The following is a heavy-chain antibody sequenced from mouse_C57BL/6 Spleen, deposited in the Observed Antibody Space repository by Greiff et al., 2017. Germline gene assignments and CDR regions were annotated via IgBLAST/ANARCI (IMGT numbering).Heavy chain of an antibody. CDR1: GYTFTDYY. Sequence: VQLQQSGPELVKPGASVKISCTASGYTFTDYYMNWVKQSPGKSLEWIGDINPNNGGTSYNQKFKGKATLTVDKSSSTAYMELRSLTSEDSAVYYCARCGSTSYYAMDYWGKGTSVTVSS. CDR3: ARCGSTSYYAMDY. J-gene: IGHJ4*01. D-gene: IGHD1-1*01. CDR2: INPNNGGT. V-gene: IGHV1-26*01.